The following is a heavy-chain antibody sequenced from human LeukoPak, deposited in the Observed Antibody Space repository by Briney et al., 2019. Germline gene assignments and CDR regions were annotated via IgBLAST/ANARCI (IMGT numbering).Heavy chain of an antibody. J-gene: IGHJ5*02. Sequence: GGSLRLSCAASGFTFSSYAMSWVRQAPGKGLEWVSAISGSGGSTYYADSVKGWFTISRDNSKNTLYLQMNSLRAEDTAVYYCAKDRGSFGVGYNWFDPWGQGILVTVSS. CDR1: GFTFSSYA. CDR2: ISGSGGST. V-gene: IGHV3-23*01. D-gene: IGHD3-3*01. CDR3: AKDRGSFGVGYNWFDP.